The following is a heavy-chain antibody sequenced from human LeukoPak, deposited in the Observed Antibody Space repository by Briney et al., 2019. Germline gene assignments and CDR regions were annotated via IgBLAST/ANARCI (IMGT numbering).Heavy chain of an antibody. CDR3: AREALIVVVPYYYYYGMDV. Sequence: PSETLSLTCTVSGGSISSGDYYWSWIRQPLGKGLEWIGYIYYSGSTYYNPSLKSRVTISVDTSKNQFSLKLSSVTAADTAVYYCAREALIVVVPYYYYYGMDVWGQGTTVTVSS. J-gene: IGHJ6*02. CDR1: GGSISSGDYY. V-gene: IGHV4-30-4*01. D-gene: IGHD3-22*01. CDR2: IYYSGST.